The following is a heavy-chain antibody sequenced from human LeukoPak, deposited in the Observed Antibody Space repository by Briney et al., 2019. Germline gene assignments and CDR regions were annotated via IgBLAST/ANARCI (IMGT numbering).Heavy chain of an antibody. CDR2: IYYSGST. Sequence: SETLSLTCTVSGGSISSSSYYWGWIRQPPGKGLEWIGSIYYSGSTYYNPSLKSRVTISVDTSKNQFSLKLSSVTAADTAVYYCAREGDYGDYSPYYFDYWGQGTLVTVSS. CDR3: AREGDYGDYSPYYFDY. V-gene: IGHV4-39*07. CDR1: GGSISSSSYY. J-gene: IGHJ4*02. D-gene: IGHD4-17*01.